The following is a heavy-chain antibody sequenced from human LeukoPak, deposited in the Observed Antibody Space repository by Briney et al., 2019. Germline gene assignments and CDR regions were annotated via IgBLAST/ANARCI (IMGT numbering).Heavy chain of an antibody. CDR2: INPNSGGT. CDR1: GYTFTGYY. CDR3: ARGPHRRTYDRDNWFDP. V-gene: IGHV1-2*02. Sequence: GASVMVSCKASGYTFTGYYMHWVRQAPGQGLEWMGWINPNSGGTNYAQKFQGRVTMTRDMSTTTVYMELSSLRSEDTAVYYCARGPHRRTYDRDNWFDPWGQGTLVTVSS. J-gene: IGHJ5*02. D-gene: IGHD3-3*01.